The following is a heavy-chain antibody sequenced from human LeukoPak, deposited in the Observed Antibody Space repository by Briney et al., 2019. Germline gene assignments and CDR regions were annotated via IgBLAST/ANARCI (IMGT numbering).Heavy chain of an antibody. V-gene: IGHV4-61*02. CDR3: ARDGVVTMELDY. J-gene: IGHJ4*02. CDR2: IHPSGNT. Sequence: SETLSLTCTVSGDSISNSRHYWSWIRQPAGKALEWIGRIHPSGNTNYNPSLKSRVSISLDTSKNQFSLNLKSVTAADTAMYYCARDGVVTMELDYWGQGTLVTVSS. D-gene: IGHD3-3*01. CDR1: GDSISNSRHY.